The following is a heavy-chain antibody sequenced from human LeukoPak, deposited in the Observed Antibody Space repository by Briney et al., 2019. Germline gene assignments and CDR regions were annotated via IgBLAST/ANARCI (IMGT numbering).Heavy chain of an antibody. Sequence: GGSLRLSCAASGFTFSSYSMNWVRQAPGKGLEWVSFISSGSSTIYYADSVNARFTISRDNAKNSLYLQMSSLRAEDTAVYYCARGGLGILQLFDYWGQGTLVTVSS. V-gene: IGHV3-48*01. CDR2: ISSGSSTI. D-gene: IGHD7-27*01. CDR3: ARGGLGILQLFDY. CDR1: GFTFSSYS. J-gene: IGHJ4*02.